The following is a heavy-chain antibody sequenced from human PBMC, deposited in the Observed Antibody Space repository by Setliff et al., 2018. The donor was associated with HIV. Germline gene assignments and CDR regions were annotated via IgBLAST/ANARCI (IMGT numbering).Heavy chain of an antibody. V-gene: IGHV1-69*10. CDR3: ARDFTTRGNY. CDR1: GGTFSSYA. D-gene: IGHD3-22*01. Sequence: AVKVSCKASGGTFSSYAISWVRQAPGQGLEWRGGIIPILGIANYAQKFQGRVTITADKSTSTAYMELSSLRSEDTAVYYCARDFTTRGNYWGRGTLVTVSS. J-gene: IGHJ4*02. CDR2: IIPILGIA.